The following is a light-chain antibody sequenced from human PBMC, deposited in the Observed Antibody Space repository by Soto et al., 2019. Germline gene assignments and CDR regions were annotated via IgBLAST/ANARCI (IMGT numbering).Light chain of an antibody. V-gene: IGKV3-20*01. CDR3: QQYGSSLLT. Sequence: EMVLTQSPGTLSLSPGERATLSCRASQSVRSSYLAWYQQKPGQAPRLLIYGASSRATGIPDRFSGSGSGTDFTLTISSLEPEDFAVYYCQQYGSSLLTFGGGTKVEIK. J-gene: IGKJ4*01. CDR2: GAS. CDR1: QSVRSSY.